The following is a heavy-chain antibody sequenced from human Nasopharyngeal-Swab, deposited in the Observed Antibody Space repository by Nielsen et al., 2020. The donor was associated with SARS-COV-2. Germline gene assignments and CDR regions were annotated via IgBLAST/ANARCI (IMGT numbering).Heavy chain of an antibody. CDR3: AREEYSSSLDT. V-gene: IGHV1-69*06. CDR2: IIPIFGTA. D-gene: IGHD6-6*01. J-gene: IGHJ5*02. Sequence: WVRQAPGQGLEWMGGIIPIFGTANYAQKFQGRVTITADKSTSTAYMELRSLRSDDTAVYYCAREEYSSSLDTWGQGTLVTVSS.